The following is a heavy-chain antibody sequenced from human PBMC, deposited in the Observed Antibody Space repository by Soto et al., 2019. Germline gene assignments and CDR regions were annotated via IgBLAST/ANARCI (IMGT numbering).Heavy chain of an antibody. Sequence: SETLSLTCAVSGYSISSGYYWGWIRQPPGKGLEWIGIIYHSGSTYYNPSLKSRVTISVDTSKNQFSLNLSSVTAADTAVYYCARDGVAAAGTVPFDYWGQGTLVTVSS. CDR3: ARDGVAAAGTVPFDY. CDR2: IYHSGST. D-gene: IGHD6-13*01. V-gene: IGHV4-38-2*02. CDR1: GYSISSGYY. J-gene: IGHJ4*02.